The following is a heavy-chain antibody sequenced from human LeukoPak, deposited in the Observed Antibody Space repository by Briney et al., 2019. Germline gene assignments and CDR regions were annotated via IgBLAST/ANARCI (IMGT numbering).Heavy chain of an antibody. Sequence: GGSLRLSCAVSGFTFSSYGMHWVRQAPGKGLEWMAVISYDGTNKYYADSVKGRFTISRDNSKNTLYLQMNSLRAEDTAVYYCAKDLNYDFWSGLGSWGQGTLVTVSS. J-gene: IGHJ4*02. CDR2: ISYDGTNK. CDR3: AKDLNYDFWSGLGS. CDR1: GFTFSSYG. V-gene: IGHV3-30*18. D-gene: IGHD3-3*01.